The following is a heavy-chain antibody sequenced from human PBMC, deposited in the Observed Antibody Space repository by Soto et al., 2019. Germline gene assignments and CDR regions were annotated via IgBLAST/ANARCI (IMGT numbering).Heavy chain of an antibody. CDR1: GGTFSSYA. V-gene: IGHV1-69*13. D-gene: IGHD2-15*01. J-gene: IGHJ5*02. CDR2: IIPIFGTA. Sequence: GASVKVSCEASGGTFSSYAISWVRQAPGQGLEWMGGIIPIFGTANYAQKFQGRVTITADESTSTAYMELSSLRSEDTAVYYCARVNGYCSGGSCLSPFDPWGQGTLVTVSS. CDR3: ARVNGYCSGGSCLSPFDP.